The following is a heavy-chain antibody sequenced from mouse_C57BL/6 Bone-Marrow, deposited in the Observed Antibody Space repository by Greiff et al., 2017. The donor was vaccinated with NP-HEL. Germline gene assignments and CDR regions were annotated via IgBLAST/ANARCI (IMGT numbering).Heavy chain of an antibody. D-gene: IGHD1-1*01. CDR2: ISSGGSYT. Sequence: EVQLVESGGDLVKPGGSLKLSCAASGFTFSSYGMSWVRQTPDKRLEWVATISSGGSYTYYPDSVKGRFTISRDNAKNTLYLQMSSLKSEDTAMYYCARQNGSSYLWYFDVWGTGTTVTVSS. CDR1: GFTFSSYG. J-gene: IGHJ1*03. CDR3: ARQNGSSYLWYFDV. V-gene: IGHV5-6*01.